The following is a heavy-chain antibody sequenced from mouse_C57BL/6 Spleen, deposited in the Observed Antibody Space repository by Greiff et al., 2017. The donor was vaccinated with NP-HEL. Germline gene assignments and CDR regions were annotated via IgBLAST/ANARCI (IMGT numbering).Heavy chain of an antibody. CDR1: GYTFTSYC. CDR3: ARLGSFAY. CDR2: INPSDGGT. Sequence: QVQLQQPGTELVKPGASVKLSCKASGYTFTSYCMHWVKQWPGKGLEWIGNINPSDGGTNYNEKFKSKDTLTVDKSSSTAYMQLSSLTSEDSAVYYFARLGSFAYWGQGTLVTVSA. V-gene: IGHV1-53*01. J-gene: IGHJ3*01.